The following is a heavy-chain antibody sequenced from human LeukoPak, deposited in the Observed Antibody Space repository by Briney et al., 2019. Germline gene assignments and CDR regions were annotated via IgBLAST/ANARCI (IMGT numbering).Heavy chain of an antibody. CDR1: GYTFTSHD. J-gene: IGHJ6*03. CDR3: ARGRGGDYQNYYYYYYMDV. CDR2: MNPNSGNT. D-gene: IGHD4-17*01. V-gene: IGHV1-8*01. Sequence: GASVKVSCKASGYTFTSHDINWVRQATGQGLEWMGWMNPNSGNTGYAQKFQGRATMTRNTSISTAYMELSSLRSEDTAVYYCARGRGGDYQNYYYYYYMDVWGKGTTVTVSS.